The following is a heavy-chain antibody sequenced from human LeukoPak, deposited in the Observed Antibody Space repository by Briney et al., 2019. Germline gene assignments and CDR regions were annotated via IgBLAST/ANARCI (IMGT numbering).Heavy chain of an antibody. D-gene: IGHD6-13*01. CDR1: GFTFSDYY. J-gene: IGHJ4*02. V-gene: IGHV3-23*01. Sequence: PGGSLRLSCAASGFTFSDYYMSWIRQAPGKGLEWVSAISGSGGSTYYADSVKGRFTISRDNSKNTLYLQMNSLRAEDTAVYYCAKAGIAAAGTFDYWGQGTLVTVSS. CDR3: AKAGIAAAGTFDY. CDR2: ISGSGGST.